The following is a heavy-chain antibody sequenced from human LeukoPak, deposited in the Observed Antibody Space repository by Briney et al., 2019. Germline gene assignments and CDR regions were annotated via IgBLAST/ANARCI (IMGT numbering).Heavy chain of an antibody. J-gene: IGHJ4*02. V-gene: IGHV3-74*01. CDR1: GFTFSNYW. CDR2: INSDGSST. CDR3: TKDATVLTSGIAASSHEF. Sequence: GGSLRLSCAASGFTFSNYWMHSVRQAPGKGLVWVSRINSDGSSTSYADSVKGRFTISRDNAKNTLYLQMNNLTDEVTAIYYCTKDATVLTSGIAASSHEFWGQGTLVTVSS. D-gene: IGHD6-13*01.